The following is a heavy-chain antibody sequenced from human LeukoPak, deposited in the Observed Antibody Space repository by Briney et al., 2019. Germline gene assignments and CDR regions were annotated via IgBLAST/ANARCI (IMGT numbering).Heavy chain of an antibody. CDR2: IYTSGST. CDR1: GGSISSGTYY. D-gene: IGHD4-11*01. J-gene: IGHJ4*02. V-gene: IGHV4-61*02. Sequence: SQTLSLTCSVSGGSISSGTYYWSWIRQPAGKGLEWIGRIYTSGSTNYNPSLKSRVTISVDTSKNQFSLKLSSVTAADTAVYYCARETLTEYYFDYWGQGTLVTVSS. CDR3: ARETLTEYYFDY.